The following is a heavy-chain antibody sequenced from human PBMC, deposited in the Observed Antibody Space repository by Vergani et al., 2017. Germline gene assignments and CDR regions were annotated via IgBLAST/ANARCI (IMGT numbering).Heavy chain of an antibody. CDR3: ATTYYDILTGDIIGPPFDY. J-gene: IGHJ4*02. D-gene: IGHD3-9*01. CDR1: GFTFSSYA. Sequence: EVQLLESGGDLVQPGGSLRLSCAASGFTFSSYAMSWVRQAPGKGLGWVSAISGSGGSTYYADSVKGRFTISRDNSKNTLFLQMNSLRAEDTAVYYCATTYYDILTGDIIGPPFDYGGEGTLVTVSS. CDR2: ISGSGGST. V-gene: IGHV3-23*01.